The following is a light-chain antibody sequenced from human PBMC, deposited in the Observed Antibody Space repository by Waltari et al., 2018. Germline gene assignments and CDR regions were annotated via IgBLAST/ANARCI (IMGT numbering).Light chain of an antibody. V-gene: IGLV1-44*01. J-gene: IGLJ2*01. CDR1: PSDIGSNR. CDR2: VNN. Sequence: QSVLTQAPSASGTPGQRVTISCSRSPSDIGSNRVNLYQQLPGPAPKLLIYVNNQRPSGVPDRFSGSKSGTSASLAISGLQSDDEANYYCETWDDRLSGPVFGGGTKLTVL. CDR3: ETWDDRLSGPV.